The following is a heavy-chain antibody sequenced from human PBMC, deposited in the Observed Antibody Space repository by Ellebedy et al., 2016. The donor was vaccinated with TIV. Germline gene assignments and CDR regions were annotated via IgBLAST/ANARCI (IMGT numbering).Heavy chain of an antibody. D-gene: IGHD6-13*01. J-gene: IGHJ3*02. CDR2: IYYTGSN. CDR1: GGSISSGGYY. V-gene: IGHV4-31*03. CDR3: ATKDSRIAAAGPSDDAFDI. Sequence: SETLSLTXTVSGGSISSGGYYWNWVRQHPGKGLEWIGYIYYTGSNYYNPSLQSRVTISVDTSKNQFSLKLSSVTAADTAVYYCATKDSRIAAAGPSDDAFDIWGQGTMVTVSS.